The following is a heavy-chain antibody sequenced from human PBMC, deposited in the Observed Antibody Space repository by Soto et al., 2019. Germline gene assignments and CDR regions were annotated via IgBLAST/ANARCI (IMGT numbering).Heavy chain of an antibody. CDR3: ARGGAYDSFDF. CDR2: TSHLSAT. D-gene: IGHD2-21*01. J-gene: IGHJ4*01. CDR1: GVATSYEGHY. Sequence: PLSLTCRVSGVATSYEGHYWSWIRQPPGKDLECLGYTSHLSATYYNPSFKSRLSLSIARPRHQTSLSLSSMTAAEKAVYYCARGGAYDSFDFW. V-gene: IGHV4-30-2*01.